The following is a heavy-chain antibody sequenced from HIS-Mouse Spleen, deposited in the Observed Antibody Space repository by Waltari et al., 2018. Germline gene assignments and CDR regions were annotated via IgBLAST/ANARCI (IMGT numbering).Heavy chain of an antibody. V-gene: IGHV4-31*03. CDR1: GGSISRGGYY. Sequence: QVQLQESGPGLVKPSQTLSLTCTVSGGSISRGGYYWSCIRQHPGTGLEWIGYFYYSGSTYYNPSLKSRVNISVGTSKNQFSLKLSSVTAADTAVYYCARSPYYDFWSGYSDNWFDPWGQGTLVTVSS. D-gene: IGHD3-3*01. CDR3: ARSPYYDFWSGYSDNWFDP. J-gene: IGHJ5*02. CDR2: FYYSGST.